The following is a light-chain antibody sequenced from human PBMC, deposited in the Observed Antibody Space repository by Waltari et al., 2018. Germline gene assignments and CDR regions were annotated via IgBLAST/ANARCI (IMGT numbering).Light chain of an antibody. CDR1: SSDVGGYNY. J-gene: IGLJ2*01. CDR2: DVS. CDR3: SSYTSSSTPYVV. Sequence: QSALTQHASVSGSPGQSITISCTGTSSDVGGYNYVSWYQQHPGKAPKLMIYDVSKRPSGVSNRFSGSKSGNTASLTISGLQAEDEADYYCSSYTSSSTPYVVFGGGTKLTVL. V-gene: IGLV2-14*01.